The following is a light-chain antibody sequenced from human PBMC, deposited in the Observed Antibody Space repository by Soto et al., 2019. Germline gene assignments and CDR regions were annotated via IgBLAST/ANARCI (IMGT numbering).Light chain of an antibody. CDR1: QSITNN. Sequence: EIVMTQSPATLSVSPGERATLSCRASQSITNNLAWYQQKPGQAPRLLIYGASTRAPGIPVRFRGSGSGTEFILTISSLQSEDFAVYYCQQYNNWPQTFGQGTKVDIK. V-gene: IGKV3-15*01. J-gene: IGKJ1*01. CDR2: GAS. CDR3: QQYNNWPQT.